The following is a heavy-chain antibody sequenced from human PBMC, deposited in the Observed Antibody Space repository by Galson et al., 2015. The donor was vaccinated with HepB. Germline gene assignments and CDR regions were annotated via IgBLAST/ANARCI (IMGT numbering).Heavy chain of an antibody. J-gene: IGHJ2*01. CDR1: GFTFSDYY. CDR3: ARVADADYGDHSHFDL. CDR2: ISQSGTYT. D-gene: IGHD4-17*01. Sequence: SLRLSCAASGFTFSDYYMSWIRQAPGKGLEWISYISQSGTYTNYADSVKGRFTISRDNAQNSLYLQINSLRAEDTAVYYCARVADADYGDHSHFDLWGRGTLVTVSS. V-gene: IGHV3-11*06.